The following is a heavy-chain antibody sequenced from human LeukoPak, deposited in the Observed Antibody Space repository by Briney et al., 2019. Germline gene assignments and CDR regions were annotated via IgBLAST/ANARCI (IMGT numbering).Heavy chain of an antibody. V-gene: IGHV7-4-1*02. CDR1: GGTFSSYA. J-gene: IGHJ4*02. Sequence: ASVKVSCKASGGTFSSYAISWVRQAPGQGLEWMGWINTNTGNPTYAQGFTGRFVFSLDTSVSTAYLQISSLKAEDTAVYYCARMERYSSGWYIGYWGQGTLVTVSS. CDR3: ARMERYSSGWYIGY. D-gene: IGHD6-19*01. CDR2: INTNTGNP.